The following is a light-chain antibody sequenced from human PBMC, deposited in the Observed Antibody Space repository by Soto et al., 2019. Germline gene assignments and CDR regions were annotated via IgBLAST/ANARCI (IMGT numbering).Light chain of an antibody. CDR3: QQYKNWPLT. CDR1: QTIGND. CDR2: ESS. V-gene: IGKV3-15*01. J-gene: IGKJ4*01. Sequence: EIVMTQSPATLSVSPGARATLSCRASQTIGNDLAWYQQKPGRSPRLLIYESSTRATDIPVRFSGSGSGTEFTLTISSLQSQDFAVYYCQQYKNWPLTFAGGTKVEIE.